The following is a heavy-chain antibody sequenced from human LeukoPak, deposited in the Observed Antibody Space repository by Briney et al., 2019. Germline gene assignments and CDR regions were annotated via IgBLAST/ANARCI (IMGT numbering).Heavy chain of an antibody. Sequence: GGSLRLSCAASGFTFSSYAMSWVRQAPGKGLEWVSAISGSGGSTYYADSAKGRFTISRDNSKNTLYLQMNSLRAEDTAVYYCAKEYCSSTSCYIFDYWGQGTLVTVSS. CDR3: AKEYCSSTSCYIFDY. D-gene: IGHD2-2*02. V-gene: IGHV3-23*01. J-gene: IGHJ4*02. CDR1: GFTFSSYA. CDR2: ISGSGGST.